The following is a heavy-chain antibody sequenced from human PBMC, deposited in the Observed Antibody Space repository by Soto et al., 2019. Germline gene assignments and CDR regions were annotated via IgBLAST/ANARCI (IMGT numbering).Heavy chain of an antibody. Sequence: PSETLSLTCAVYGGSFSGYYWSWIRQPPGKGLEWIGEINHSGSTNYNPSLKSRVTISVDTSKNQFSLKLSSVTAADTAVYYCARVHRNWNDPPYYFDYWGQGTLVTVSS. CDR3: ARVHRNWNDPPYYFDY. D-gene: IGHD1-1*01. V-gene: IGHV4-34*01. CDR2: INHSGST. J-gene: IGHJ4*02. CDR1: GGSFSGYY.